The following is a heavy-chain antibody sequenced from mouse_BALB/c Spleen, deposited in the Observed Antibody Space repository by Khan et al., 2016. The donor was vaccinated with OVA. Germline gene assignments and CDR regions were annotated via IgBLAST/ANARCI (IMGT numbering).Heavy chain of an antibody. V-gene: IGHV2-3*01. D-gene: IGHD1-1*01. CDR3: AKFFYGGISDWYFDV. J-gene: IGHJ1*01. CDR2: IWGDGNT. CDR1: GISLTSYG. Sequence: QVQLKESGPGLVAPSQSLSITCTVSGISLTSYGVTWVRQPPGKGLEWLGVIWGDGNTNYHSTLRSRLSISKDKSRSQVFLTLNSLQTGDTATYYCAKFFYGGISDWYFDVWGAGTTVTVSS.